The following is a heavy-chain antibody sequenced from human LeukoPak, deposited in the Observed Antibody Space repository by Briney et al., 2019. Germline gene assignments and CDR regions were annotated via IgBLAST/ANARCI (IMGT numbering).Heavy chain of an antibody. V-gene: IGHV3-20*04. CDR2: INWNGGST. CDR3: AKRDNWNSPRFDP. Sequence: RTGGSLRLSCAASGFTFDDYGMSWVRQAPGKGLEWVSGINWNGGSTGYADSVKGRFTISRDNSKNTLYLQMNSLRAEDTAVYYCAKRDNWNSPRFDPWGQGTLVTVSS. J-gene: IGHJ5*02. CDR1: GFTFDDYG. D-gene: IGHD1-7*01.